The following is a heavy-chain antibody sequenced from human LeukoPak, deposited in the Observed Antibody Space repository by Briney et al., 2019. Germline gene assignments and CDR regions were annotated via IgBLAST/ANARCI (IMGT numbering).Heavy chain of an antibody. CDR3: AKDHREWLLPYFNY. D-gene: IGHD3-3*01. J-gene: IGHJ4*02. V-gene: IGHV3-23*01. CDR2: ISGSGGST. CDR1: GFTFSSYA. Sequence: SGGSLRLSCAASGFTFSSYAMSWVRQAPGKGLEWVSAISGSGGSTYYADSVKGRFTISRDNSKNTLYLQMNSLRAEDTAVYYCAKDHREWLLPYFNYWGQGTLVTVSS.